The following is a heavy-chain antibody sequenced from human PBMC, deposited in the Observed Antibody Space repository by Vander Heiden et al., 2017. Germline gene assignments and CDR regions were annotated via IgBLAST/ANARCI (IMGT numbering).Heavy chain of an antibody. Sequence: EVQLLESGGGLVQPGGSLRPSCAASGFTFSGYAMSWVRQAPGKGLEWVSAISGSGGSTYYADSVKGRFTISRDNSKNTLYLQMNSLRAEDTAVYYCAKDQYSSSSPYYFDYWGQGTLVTVSS. V-gene: IGHV3-23*01. CDR1: GFTFSGYA. J-gene: IGHJ4*02. CDR3: AKDQYSSSSPYYFDY. D-gene: IGHD6-6*01. CDR2: ISGSGGST.